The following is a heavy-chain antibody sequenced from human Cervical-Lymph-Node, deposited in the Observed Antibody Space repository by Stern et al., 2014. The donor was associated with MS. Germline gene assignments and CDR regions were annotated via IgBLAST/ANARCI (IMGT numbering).Heavy chain of an antibody. CDR1: GYIFTDYY. D-gene: IGHD3-3*01. Sequence: DQLVESGAEARAPGASMKVSCTASGYIFTDYYLHWVRQAPGQGLEWLGWITPDSGGTNYAQNFQGRVTMTRDTSISTAYMELRWLGSADTAVYYCARGSGTAYDLRGDYWGQGTLVTVSS. J-gene: IGHJ4*01. V-gene: IGHV1-2*02. CDR2: ITPDSGGT. CDR3: ARGSGTAYDLRGDY.